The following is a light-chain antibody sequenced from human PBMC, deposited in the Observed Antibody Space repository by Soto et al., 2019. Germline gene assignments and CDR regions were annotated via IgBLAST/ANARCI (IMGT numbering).Light chain of an antibody. Sequence: QSALTQPASVSGSPGQSITMSCTGTSSDVGSYNLVSWYQQHPGKAPKLMIYEGSKRPSGVSNRFSGSKSGNTASLTISGLQAEDEADYYCCSYAGSSIHVVFGGGTKLTVL. CDR3: CSYAGSSIHVV. CDR2: EGS. V-gene: IGLV2-23*01. J-gene: IGLJ2*01. CDR1: SSDVGSYNL.